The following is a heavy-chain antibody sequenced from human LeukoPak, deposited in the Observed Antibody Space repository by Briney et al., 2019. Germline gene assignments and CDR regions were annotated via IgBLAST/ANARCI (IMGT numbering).Heavy chain of an antibody. J-gene: IGHJ4*02. D-gene: IGHD3-22*01. CDR3: ARDGEDYYDSSGYEGAGYYFDY. CDR2: IKQDGSEK. V-gene: IGHV3-7*01. Sequence: GGSLRLSCAASRFTFSSYWMSWVRQAPGKGLEWVANIKQDGSEKYYVDSVKGRFTISRDNAKNSLYLQMNSLRAEDTAVYYCARDGEDYYDSSGYEGAGYYFDYWGQGTLVTVSS. CDR1: RFTFSSYW.